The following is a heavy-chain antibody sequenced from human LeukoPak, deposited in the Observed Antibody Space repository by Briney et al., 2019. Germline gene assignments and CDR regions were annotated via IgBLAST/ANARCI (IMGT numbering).Heavy chain of an antibody. V-gene: IGHV1-8*01. CDR3: AREGLPLRTGTTIFDY. CDR2: MNPNSGNT. CDR1: AYTFTSYD. Sequence: ASVKVSCKASAYTFTSYDINWVRQATGQGLEWMGWMNPNSGNTGYAQKFQGRVTMTRNTSISTAYMELSSLRSEDTAVYYCAREGLPLRTGTTIFDYWGQGTLVTVSS. D-gene: IGHD1-1*01. J-gene: IGHJ4*02.